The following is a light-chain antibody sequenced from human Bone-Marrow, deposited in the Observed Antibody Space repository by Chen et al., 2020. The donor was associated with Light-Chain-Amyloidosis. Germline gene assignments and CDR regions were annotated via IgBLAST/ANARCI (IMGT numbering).Light chain of an antibody. Sequence: QAVLTQPSSLSASPGASASLTCTLRSGSNVGTYRIYWYQQKPGSPPQYLLRYKSDSDKQQGSGVPSRFSGSKDASANAGIFLISGLQSEDEAYYYCMIWHSSAWVFGGGTKLTVL. CDR1: SGSNVGTYR. J-gene: IGLJ3*02. CDR2: YKSDSDK. V-gene: IGLV5-45*03. CDR3: MIWHSSAWV.